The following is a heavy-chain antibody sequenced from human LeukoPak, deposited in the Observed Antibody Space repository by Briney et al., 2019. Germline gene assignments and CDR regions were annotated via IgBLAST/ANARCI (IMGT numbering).Heavy chain of an antibody. CDR3: ARDPAFRDLDY. V-gene: IGHV3-64*01. Sequence: PGGPLRLSCVASGFTFSSFRVHWLRPAPGKGVKYVSDINSDGGRLFYVNSVEGRLNVPRDNSQNTLYLHMGGLRTEDTAVYYCARDPAFRDLDYWGQGTLVTVSS. D-gene: IGHD2-21*02. J-gene: IGHJ4*02. CDR1: GFTFSSFR. CDR2: INSDGGRL.